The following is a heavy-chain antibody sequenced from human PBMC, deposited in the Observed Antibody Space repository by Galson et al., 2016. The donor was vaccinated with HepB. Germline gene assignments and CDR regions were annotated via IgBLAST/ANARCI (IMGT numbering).Heavy chain of an antibody. V-gene: IGHV3-30-3*01. J-gene: IGHJ3*02. CDR3: ARGGTPYDFWTTGAFDI. Sequence: SLRLSRAASGFTFSSYAMHWVRQAPGKGLEWVALISYDGSNKYYADSVKGRFTLSRDNSKNTLYLQMNSLRAEDTAVYYCARGGTPYDFWTTGAFDIWGQGTMVTVSS. CDR1: GFTFSSYA. CDR2: ISYDGSNK. D-gene: IGHD3-3*01.